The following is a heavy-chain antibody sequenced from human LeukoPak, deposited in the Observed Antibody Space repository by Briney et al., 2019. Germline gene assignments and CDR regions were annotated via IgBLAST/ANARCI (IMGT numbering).Heavy chain of an antibody. CDR3: ARVTEYSTAGMRY. V-gene: IGHV3-74*01. Sequence: GGSLRLSCVASGFSLSGYWMHWVRQAPGKGLLWVSRISSDGSTTTYADSVKGRFTISRDNAKNTLYLQMNSLRAEDTALYYCARVTEYSTAGMRYWGQGTLVTVSS. CDR2: ISSDGSTT. CDR1: GFSLSGYW. J-gene: IGHJ4*02. D-gene: IGHD6-13*01.